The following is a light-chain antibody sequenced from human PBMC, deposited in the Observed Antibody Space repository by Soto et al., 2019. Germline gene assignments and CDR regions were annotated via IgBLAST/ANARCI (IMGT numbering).Light chain of an antibody. CDR3: CSYAGSYTSYV. Sequence: QSVLTQPRSVSGSHGHSGTISCTGTSSDVGGYNYVSWYQQHPGKAPKLMIYDVSKRPSGVPDRFSGSKSGNTASLTISGLQAEDEADYYCCSYAGSYTSYVFGTGTKVTVL. V-gene: IGLV2-11*01. J-gene: IGLJ1*01. CDR2: DVS. CDR1: SSDVGGYNY.